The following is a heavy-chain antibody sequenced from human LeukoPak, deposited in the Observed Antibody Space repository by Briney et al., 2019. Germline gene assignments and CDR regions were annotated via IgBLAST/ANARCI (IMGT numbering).Heavy chain of an antibody. CDR3: AKEGYSYAFD. CDR2: IIPIFGTA. Sequence: SVKVSCKASGGTFSSYAISWVRQAPGQGLEWMGRIIPIFGTANYAQKFQGRVTITTDESTSTAYMELSSLRSEDTAVYYCAKEGYSYAFDWGEGTLVTDSS. D-gene: IGHD5-18*01. CDR1: GGTFSSYA. J-gene: IGHJ4*02. V-gene: IGHV1-69*05.